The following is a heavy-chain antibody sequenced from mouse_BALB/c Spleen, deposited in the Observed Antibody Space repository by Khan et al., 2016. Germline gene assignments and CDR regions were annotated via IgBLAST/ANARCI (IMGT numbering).Heavy chain of an antibody. CDR3: ERTDRRGYFDY. CDR1: GYTFSSYW. V-gene: IGHV1-9*01. J-gene: IGHJ2*01. Sequence: VQLQQSGAELMKPGASVKISCKATGYTFSSYWIEWVKQRPGHGLEWIGEILPGSGSTNYNEKFRGKATFTADTSSNTAYMQLSSLTSEDSAVHYCERTDRRGYFDYWGQGTTLTVSS. CDR2: ILPGSGST.